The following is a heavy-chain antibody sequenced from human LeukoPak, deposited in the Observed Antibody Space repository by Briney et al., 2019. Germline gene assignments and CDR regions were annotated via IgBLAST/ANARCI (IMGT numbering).Heavy chain of an antibody. CDR3: ASGLDYYDSSGYYYGWFDP. CDR1: GYTFTSYY. V-gene: IGHV1-46*01. D-gene: IGHD3-22*01. Sequence: ASVKVSCKASGYTFTSYYMHWVRQAPGQGLEWMGIINPSGGSTSYAQKFQGRVTITADESTSTAYMELSSLRSEDTAVYYCASGLDYYDSSGYYYGWFDPWGQGTLVTVSS. J-gene: IGHJ5*02. CDR2: INPSGGST.